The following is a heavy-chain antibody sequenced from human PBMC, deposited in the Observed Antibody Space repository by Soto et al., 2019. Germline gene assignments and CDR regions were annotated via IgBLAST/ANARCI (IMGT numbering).Heavy chain of an antibody. CDR2: IYSGGTT. Sequence: EVQLVESGGGLVQPGGSLRLSCAASGFTVSSNYMSWVRQAPGKGLEWVSVIYSGGTTYYADSVKGRFTISRDNYKNTLYLQRNSLRAEDTAVYYCARNGDSSDYRGWFDPWGQGTLVTVSS. CDR3: ARNGDSSDYRGWFDP. CDR1: GFTVSSNY. V-gene: IGHV3-66*01. D-gene: IGHD3-22*01. J-gene: IGHJ5*02.